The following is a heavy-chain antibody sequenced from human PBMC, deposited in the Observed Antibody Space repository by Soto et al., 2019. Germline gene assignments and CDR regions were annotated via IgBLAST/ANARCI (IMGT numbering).Heavy chain of an antibody. D-gene: IGHD1-26*01. V-gene: IGHV4-34*01. CDR3: ARARYRQFDP. CDR2: INHSGST. Sequence: SETLSLTCAVYGGSFSGYYWSWIRQPPGKGLEWIGEINHSGSTNYNPSLKSRVTISVDTSKNQFSLKRSSVTAADTAVYYCARARYRQFDPWGQGTLVTVSS. CDR1: GGSFSGYY. J-gene: IGHJ5*02.